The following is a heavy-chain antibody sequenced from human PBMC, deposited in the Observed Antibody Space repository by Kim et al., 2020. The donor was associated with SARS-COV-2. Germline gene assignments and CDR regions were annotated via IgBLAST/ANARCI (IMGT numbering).Heavy chain of an antibody. V-gene: IGHV4-39*07. J-gene: IGHJ3*01. CDR2: IDYRGNT. Sequence: SETLSLTCSVSGGSISSRNFFWGWIRQPPGKGLEWIAAIDYRGNTYYDPSLISRVTISIDTSKSQFFLKVESVTAADTAIYYCSRDSDTRSYFPDALAV. CDR3: SRDSDTRSYFPDALAV. CDR1: GGSISSRNFF. D-gene: IGHD1-26*01.